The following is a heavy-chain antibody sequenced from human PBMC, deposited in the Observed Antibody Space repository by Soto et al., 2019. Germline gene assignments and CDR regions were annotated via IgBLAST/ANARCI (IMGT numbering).Heavy chain of an antibody. CDR2: TYYRSKWYN. V-gene: IGHV6-1*01. CDR3: ARDSMYSGYDCAFDY. Sequence: SQTISLTCAISGDSVSSNSADWNWIRQSPSRGLEWLGRTYYRSKWYNDYAVSVKSRITINPDTSKNQFSLQLNSVTPEETAVYYGARDSMYSGYDCAFDYWGQGTLVTVSS. J-gene: IGHJ4*02. D-gene: IGHD5-12*01. CDR1: GDSVSSNSAD.